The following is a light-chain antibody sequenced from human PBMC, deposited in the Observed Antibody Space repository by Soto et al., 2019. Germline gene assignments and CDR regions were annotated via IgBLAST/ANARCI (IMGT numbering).Light chain of an antibody. J-gene: IGLJ1*01. CDR3: QSYDRSLSYV. CDR2: GNS. CDR1: SSNIGAGYD. Sequence: QSVLTQPPSVSGAPGQRVTISCTGSSSNIGAGYDVYWYQQLPGTAPKLLIYGNSNRPSGVPDRFSGSKSGTSASLAITGLQSEDEADYYCQSYDRSLSYVFGTGTKLTVL. V-gene: IGLV1-40*01.